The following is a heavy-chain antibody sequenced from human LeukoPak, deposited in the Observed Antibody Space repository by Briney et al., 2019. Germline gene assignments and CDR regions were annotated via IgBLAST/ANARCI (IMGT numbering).Heavy chain of an antibody. CDR3: ARGPGTTEAPNWFDP. D-gene: IGHD1-7*01. CDR2: MNPNSGNT. Sequence: PWASVKVSCKASGYTSTSPDINWVRQATGQGLEWMGWMNPNSGNTGYAQRFQGRVTMTRNTSISTAYMELSSLRSEDTAVYYCARGPGTTEAPNWFDPWGQGTLVTVSS. CDR1: GYTSTSPD. V-gene: IGHV1-8*01. J-gene: IGHJ5*02.